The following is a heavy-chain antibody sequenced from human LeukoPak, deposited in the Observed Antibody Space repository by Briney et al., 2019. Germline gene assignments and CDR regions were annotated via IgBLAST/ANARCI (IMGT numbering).Heavy chain of an antibody. J-gene: IGHJ5*02. CDR3: VSSNPHDYYGSGSYYH. CDR1: GFTFSSYE. V-gene: IGHV3-48*03. D-gene: IGHD3-10*01. Sequence: GGSLRLSCAASGFTFSSYEMNWVRQAPGKGLEWVSYISSSGSTIYYADSVKGRFTISRDNAKNSLYLQMNSLRAEDTAVYYCVSSNPHDYYGSGSYYHWGQGTLVTVSS. CDR2: ISSSGSTI.